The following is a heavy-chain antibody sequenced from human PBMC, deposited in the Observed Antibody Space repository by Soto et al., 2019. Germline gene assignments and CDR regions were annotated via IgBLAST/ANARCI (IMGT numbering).Heavy chain of an antibody. D-gene: IGHD3-16*01. V-gene: IGHV1-18*01. CDR3: ARMGDVPYYYYGLDV. CDR2: ISGYNGNT. CDR1: GYTFTSYG. Sequence: QVQLVQSGGEVKKPGTSVKVSCKASGYTFTSYGITWVRQAPGQGLEWMGWISGYNGNTNYAQKFQGRVTMTTDTSTTTAYMELRSLSSDHTAVYYCARMGDVPYYYYGLDVWGPGTTVTVSS. J-gene: IGHJ6*02.